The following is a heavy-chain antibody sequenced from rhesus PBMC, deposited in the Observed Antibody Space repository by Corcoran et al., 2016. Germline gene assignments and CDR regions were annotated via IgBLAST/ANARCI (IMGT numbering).Heavy chain of an antibody. D-gene: IGHD2-27*01. J-gene: IGHJ4*01. Sequence: EVQLVESGGGLAKPGGSLRHSCAASEVTFSDYDMSWVSQAQGKGPEGVGFIRNKATVGPAYAAASVKGGLIISRDDSKIIVSLQINSLTAEDTAVYYCARVTGCSGIYCYVGDYYFDYWVQGVLVTVSS. CDR3: ARVTGCSGIYCYVGDYYFDY. CDR2: IRNKATVGPA. CDR1: EVTFSDYD. V-gene: IGHV3S22*01.